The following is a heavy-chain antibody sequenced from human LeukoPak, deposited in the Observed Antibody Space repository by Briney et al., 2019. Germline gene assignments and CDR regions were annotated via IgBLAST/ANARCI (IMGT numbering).Heavy chain of an antibody. D-gene: IGHD3-10*01. CDR1: GGSISSGSYY. V-gene: IGHV4-61*02. CDR3: ARVDLYGGFYFDY. CDR2: IYTSGST. Sequence: KPSETLSLTCTVSGGSISSGSYYWSWIRQPAGKGLEWIGRIYTSGSTNYNPSLKSRVTMSVDTSKNQFSLKLSSVTAADTAVYYCARVDLYGGFYFDYWGQGTLVTVSS. J-gene: IGHJ4*02.